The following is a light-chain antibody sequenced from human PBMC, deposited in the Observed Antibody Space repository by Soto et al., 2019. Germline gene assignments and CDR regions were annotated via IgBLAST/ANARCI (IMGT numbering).Light chain of an antibody. Sequence: QSALTQPRSVSGSPGQSVTISCTGTSSDVGGYNYVSWYQQHPGKAPKVMIYDVSERPSGVADRLSGSKSGNTASLTISGLQAEDEADYYCCSSAGSLRYVCGTGTKLTVL. J-gene: IGLJ1*01. CDR2: DVS. CDR1: SSDVGGYNY. V-gene: IGLV2-11*01. CDR3: CSSAGSLRYV.